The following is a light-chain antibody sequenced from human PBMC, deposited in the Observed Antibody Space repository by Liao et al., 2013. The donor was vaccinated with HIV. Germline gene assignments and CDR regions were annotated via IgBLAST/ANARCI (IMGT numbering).Light chain of an antibody. CDR3: QAWDSSTPSVV. CDR1: KLGNKY. CDR2: QDT. J-gene: IGLJ2*01. Sequence: SYELTQPPSVSVSPGQTASITCSGDKLGNKYTCWYQQKPGQSPVLVIHQDTKRPSGIPERFSGSNSGNTATLTISGTQAMDEADYYCQAWDSSTPSVVFGGGTSLTVL. V-gene: IGLV3-1*01.